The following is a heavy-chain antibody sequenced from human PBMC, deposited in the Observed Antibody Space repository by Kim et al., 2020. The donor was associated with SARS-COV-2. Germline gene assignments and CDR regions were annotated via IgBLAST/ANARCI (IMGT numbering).Heavy chain of an antibody. V-gene: IGHV3-48*04. J-gene: IGHJ3*02. CDR3: ARSPIPYDAFDI. Sequence: YYADAVKGRFTISRDNAKNSLYLQMNSLRAEDTAVYYCARSPIPYDAFDIWGQGTMVTVSS.